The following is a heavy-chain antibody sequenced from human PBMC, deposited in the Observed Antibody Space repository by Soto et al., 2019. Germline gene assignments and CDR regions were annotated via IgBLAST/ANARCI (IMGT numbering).Heavy chain of an antibody. CDR1: GVSVSDDSAA. CDR2: TYYRSVWNT. D-gene: IGHD4-17*01. J-gene: IGHJ1*01. Sequence: SQTLSLTCAISGVSVSDDSAAWPWIRQSPSRGLEWLGRTYYRSVWNTDYALSVKSRITINVDAARNQFSLRLSSVTPEDTAVYYCALDLSSGWVRYGFVSWGQGAPVTVSS. V-gene: IGHV6-1*01. CDR3: ALDLSSGWVRYGFVS.